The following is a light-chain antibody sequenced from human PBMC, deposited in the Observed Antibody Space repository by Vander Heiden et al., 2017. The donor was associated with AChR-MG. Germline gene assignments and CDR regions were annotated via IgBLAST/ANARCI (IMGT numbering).Light chain of an antibody. Sequence: SVLTQPPSASGTPRQRVTITCSGSSSNIGSNTVNWYQQLPGTAPELLIYSNNQRPSGVPDRFSGSKSGTSASLAISGLQSEDEADYYCAAWDDSLNGVVFGGGTKLTVL. CDR3: AAWDDSLNGVV. J-gene: IGLJ2*01. CDR2: SNN. V-gene: IGLV1-44*01. CDR1: SSNIGSNT.